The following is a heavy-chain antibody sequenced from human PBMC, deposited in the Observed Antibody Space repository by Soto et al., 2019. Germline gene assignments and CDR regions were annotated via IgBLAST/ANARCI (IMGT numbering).Heavy chain of an antibody. D-gene: IGHD3-22*01. J-gene: IGHJ3*02. CDR1: GGTFSSYA. CDR3: ASRTGSSGYYDDAFDI. CDR2: IIPIFGTA. V-gene: IGHV1-69*13. Sequence: ASVKVSCKASGGTFSSYAISWVRQAPGQGLEWMGGIIPIFGTANYAQKFQGRVTITADESTSTAYMELSSLRSEDTAVYYCASRTGSSGYYDDAFDIWGQGTMVTVSS.